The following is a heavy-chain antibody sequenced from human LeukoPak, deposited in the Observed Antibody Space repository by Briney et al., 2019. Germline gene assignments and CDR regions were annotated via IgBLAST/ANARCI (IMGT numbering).Heavy chain of an antibody. CDR3: ASYYYDSSGYPAYFDY. CDR1: GGSFSGYY. Sequence: SETLSLTCAVYGGSFSGYYWSWIRQPPGKGLEWIGEINHSGSTNYNPSLKSRVTISVDTSKNQFSLKLSSVTAADTAVYYCASYYYDSSGYPAYFDYWGQGTLVTVSS. D-gene: IGHD3-22*01. J-gene: IGHJ4*02. CDR2: INHSGST. V-gene: IGHV4-34*01.